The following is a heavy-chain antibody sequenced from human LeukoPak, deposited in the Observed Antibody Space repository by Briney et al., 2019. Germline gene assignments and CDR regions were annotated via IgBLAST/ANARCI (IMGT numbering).Heavy chain of an antibody. D-gene: IGHD2-8*01. CDR3: ARGLRNAFDI. V-gene: IGHV4-30-2*01. Sequence: LRLSCAASGFTFNTYTMNWVRQAPGKGLEWIGYIYHSGSTYYNPSLKSRVTISVDRSKNQFSLKLSSVTAANTAVYYCARGLRNAFDIWGQGTMVTVSS. CDR1: GFTFNTYT. CDR2: IYHSGST. J-gene: IGHJ3*02.